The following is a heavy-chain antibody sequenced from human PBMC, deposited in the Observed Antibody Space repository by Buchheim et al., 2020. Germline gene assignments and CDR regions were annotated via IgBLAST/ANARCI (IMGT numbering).Heavy chain of an antibody. J-gene: IGHJ4*02. Sequence: EVQLVESGGGLVQSGGSLTLSCAVSGFIFSNYWMDWVRQAPGKGLEWVANIKYDGSEKYYVDSVKGLFTISRDNAQNSLYLQMNRLRAEDTAVYYCARALNYWGQGTL. CDR3: ARALNY. CDR1: GFIFSNYW. CDR2: IKYDGSEK. V-gene: IGHV3-7*01.